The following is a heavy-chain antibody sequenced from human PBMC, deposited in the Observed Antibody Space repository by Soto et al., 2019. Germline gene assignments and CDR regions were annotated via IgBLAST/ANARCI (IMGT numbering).Heavy chain of an antibody. CDR2: IDPSDSYT. CDR3: ARHPLLDIVVVPAAVTVMDV. D-gene: IGHD2-2*01. V-gene: IGHV5-10-1*01. Sequence: PGESLKISCKGSGYSFTSYWISWVRQMPGKGLEWMGRIDPSDSYTNYSPSFQGHVTISADKSISTAYLQWSSLKASDTAMYYCARHPLLDIVVVPAAVTVMDVWGQGTTVTVSS. CDR1: GYSFTSYW. J-gene: IGHJ6*02.